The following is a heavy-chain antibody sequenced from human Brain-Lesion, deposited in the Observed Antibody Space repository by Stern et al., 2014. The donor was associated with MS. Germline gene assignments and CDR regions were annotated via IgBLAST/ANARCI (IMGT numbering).Heavy chain of an antibody. CDR2: IYYRGST. Sequence: QVQLVQSGPGLVKPSETLSLTCTVSGGSISSNSYYWGWIRQPPGKGLEWIGGIYYRGSTYYNPSLKSRVTISKDTSKNQFSLNRKSGTAADTAVYFCAKVWLGELPENPFDYWGQGTLVTVSS. J-gene: IGHJ4*02. V-gene: IGHV4-39*01. CDR1: GGSISSNSYY. CDR3: AKVWLGELPENPFDY. D-gene: IGHD3-10*01.